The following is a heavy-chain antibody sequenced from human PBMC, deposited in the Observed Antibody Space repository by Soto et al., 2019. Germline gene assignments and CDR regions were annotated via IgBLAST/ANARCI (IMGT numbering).Heavy chain of an antibody. CDR3: AREPPRNIVVVPAHYGMDV. CDR1: GFTFSSYS. CDR2: ISSSSSYI. V-gene: IGHV3-21*01. J-gene: IGHJ6*02. Sequence: EVQLVESGGGLVKPGGSLRLSCAASGFTFSSYSMNWVRQAPGKGLEWVSSISSSSSYIYYADSVKGRFTISRDNAKNSLYLQMNSLRAEDTAVYYCAREPPRNIVVVPAHYGMDVWGQGTTVTVSS. D-gene: IGHD2-2*01.